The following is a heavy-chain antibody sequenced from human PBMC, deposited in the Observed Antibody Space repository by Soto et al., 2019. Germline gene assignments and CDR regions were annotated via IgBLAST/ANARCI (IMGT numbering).Heavy chain of an antibody. CDR1: GLTFRTYL. CDR2: IKTDGSEE. CDR3: ATNHDSDLATYRSRH. Sequence: GGSLILSCRTSGLTFRTYLMSWVRQAPGKGLEWVANIKTDGSEEYYADSVEGRFTISRDNTKNSLYLQMNSLRADDTARYYCATNHDSDLATYRSRHWGQ. J-gene: IGHJ1*01. D-gene: IGHD3-16*02. V-gene: IGHV3-7*01.